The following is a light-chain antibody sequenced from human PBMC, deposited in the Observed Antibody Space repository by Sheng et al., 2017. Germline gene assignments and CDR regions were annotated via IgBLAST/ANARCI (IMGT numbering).Light chain of an antibody. CDR3: QQYNNWPPYS. CDR1: QSVGAN. J-gene: IGKJ2*03. Sequence: EIVMTQSPATLSVSPGERATLSCRASQSVGANLDWYQQKPGQAPRLLIYGASTRATGIPARFSGSGSGTEFTLTISSLQSEDSAVYYCQQYNNWPPYSFGQGTKLEIK. CDR2: GAS. V-gene: IGKV3-15*01.